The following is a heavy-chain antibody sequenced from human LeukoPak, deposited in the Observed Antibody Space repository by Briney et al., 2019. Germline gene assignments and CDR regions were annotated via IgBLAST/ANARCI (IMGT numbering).Heavy chain of an antibody. CDR2: IIPMRDIT. J-gene: IGHJ5*01. Sequence: GASVTVSCKTSGGSFSNYAITWVRQAPGQGLEWMGRIIPMRDITNYAQNFQDRVTITADKSTTTVYMEVNSLISEDMAVYFCARGPYDGTYSFDSWGQGTLVTVSS. CDR1: GGSFSNYA. CDR3: ARGPYDGTYSFDS. V-gene: IGHV1-69*04. D-gene: IGHD1-26*01.